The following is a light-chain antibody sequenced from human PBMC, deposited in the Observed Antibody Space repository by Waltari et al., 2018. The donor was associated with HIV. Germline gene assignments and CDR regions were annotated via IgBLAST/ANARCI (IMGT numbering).Light chain of an antibody. CDR3: SSYTSSSTWV. J-gene: IGLJ2*01. CDR2: DDN. Sequence: QSALTQPPSVSGSPGQSVTIFCTGTSSDVGSFNSVSWYQQPPGTAPELWVDDDNTGPTGVPDRFSGSKSINTASLTISGLKAEDEAEYDCSSYTSSSTWVFGGGTKLTGL. V-gene: IGLV2-18*02. CDR1: SSDVGSFNS.